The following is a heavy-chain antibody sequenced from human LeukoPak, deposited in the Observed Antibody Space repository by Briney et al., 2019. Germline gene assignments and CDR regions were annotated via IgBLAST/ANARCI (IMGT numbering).Heavy chain of an antibody. V-gene: IGHV4-59*12. CDR1: GGSIKNYS. CDR2: IYYTGST. J-gene: IGHJ6*03. CDR3: ARKRKGISSSYPFLNYYYMDV. Sequence: PSETLSLTCTVSGGSIKNYSWIWIRQPPGKGLEWIGYIYYTGSTNYNPSLKSRVTISVDTSKNQFSLKLSSVTAADTAVYYCARKRKGISSSYPFLNYYYMDVWGKGTTVTVSS. D-gene: IGHD6-13*01.